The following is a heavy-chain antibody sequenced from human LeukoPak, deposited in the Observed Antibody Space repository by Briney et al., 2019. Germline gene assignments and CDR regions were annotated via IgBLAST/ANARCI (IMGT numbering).Heavy chain of an antibody. D-gene: IGHD6-19*01. V-gene: IGHV1-58*01. CDR1: GFTFTSSA. Sequence: SLKLSCKPSGFTFTSSAVQWGPQAREQRLECIGWIVVGSGNTNYAQKFQERVTITKDMSTSTAYMELSSLRSEDTAVYYCAALSFSSGWYVPDDYWGQGTLVTVSP. CDR2: IVVGSGNT. CDR3: AALSFSSGWYVPDDY. J-gene: IGHJ4*02.